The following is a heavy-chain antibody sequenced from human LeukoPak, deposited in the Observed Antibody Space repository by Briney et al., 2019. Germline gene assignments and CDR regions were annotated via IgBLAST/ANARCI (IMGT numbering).Heavy chain of an antibody. V-gene: IGHV4-39*01. CDR2: IYYTGST. J-gene: IGHJ4*02. D-gene: IGHD2-2*02. Sequence: PSETLSLTCTVPGGSISSSNYYWGWIRQPPGKGLEWIASIYYTGSTYYNPSLKSRVTISVDTSKNQFSLKLTSVTAADTAVYYCARHVVGYCSSSSCHTDYWGQGTLVTVSS. CDR3: ARHVVGYCSSSSCHTDY. CDR1: GGSISSSNYY.